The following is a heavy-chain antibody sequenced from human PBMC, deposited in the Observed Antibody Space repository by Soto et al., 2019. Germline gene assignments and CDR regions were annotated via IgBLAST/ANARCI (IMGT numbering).Heavy chain of an antibody. J-gene: IGHJ6*02. Sequence: EVQLVESGGGLVKPGGSLRLSCAASGFTFSSYSMNWVRQAPGKGLEWVSSISGSSSYIYYADSVKGRFTISRDNAKNSLYLQRNSLRAEDTAVYYCAREGQQLSYGMDVWGQGTTVTVSS. CDR1: GFTFSSYS. CDR2: ISGSSSYI. V-gene: IGHV3-21*01. CDR3: AREGQQLSYGMDV. D-gene: IGHD6-13*01.